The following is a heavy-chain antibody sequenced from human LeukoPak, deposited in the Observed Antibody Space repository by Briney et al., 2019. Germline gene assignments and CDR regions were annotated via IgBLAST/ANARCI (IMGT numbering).Heavy chain of an antibody. V-gene: IGHV3-23*01. CDR2: ICSSGTT. CDR3: AKRGVVIRVILIGFHKEASYFDS. Sequence: GGSLRLSCAGSGFSISSNHMSWGRQAPGKGLEWVSSICSSGTTYYADSVKGRFTISRDNPKNTLYLQMNSLRAEDTAVYFCAKRGVVIRVILIGFHKEASYFDSWGQGALVTVSS. J-gene: IGHJ4*02. D-gene: IGHD3-9*01. CDR1: GFSISSNH.